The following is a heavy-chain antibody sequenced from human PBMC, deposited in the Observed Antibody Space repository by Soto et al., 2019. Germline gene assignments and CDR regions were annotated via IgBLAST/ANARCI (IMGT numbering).Heavy chain of an antibody. CDR3: ARSGIAVAGSDY. CDR1: GFTFSDYY. CDR2: ISSSSSYT. J-gene: IGHJ4*02. Sequence: QVQLVESGGGLVKPGGSLRLSCAASGFTFSDYYMSWIRQAPGKGLEGVSYISSSSSYTNYADSVKGRFTISRDNAKNSLYLQMNSLRAEDTAVYYCARSGIAVAGSDYWGQGTLVTVSS. V-gene: IGHV3-11*05. D-gene: IGHD6-19*01.